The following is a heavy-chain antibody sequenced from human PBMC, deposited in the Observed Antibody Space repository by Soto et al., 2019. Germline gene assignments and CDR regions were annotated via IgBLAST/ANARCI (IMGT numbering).Heavy chain of an antibody. J-gene: IGHJ4*02. V-gene: IGHV3-30*18. D-gene: IGHD2-15*01. Sequence: GGSLRLSCAGSGFTFTNYGLHWVRQAPGKGLEWVAFISYDGSNRYYADSVRGRFTISRDNSKNMFYLQMDSLRPEDTAVYYCAKDGAPRYCTRSSCHPAGAYWGQGTLVTVSS. CDR2: ISYDGSNR. CDR1: GFTFTNYG. CDR3: AKDGAPRYCTRSSCHPAGAY.